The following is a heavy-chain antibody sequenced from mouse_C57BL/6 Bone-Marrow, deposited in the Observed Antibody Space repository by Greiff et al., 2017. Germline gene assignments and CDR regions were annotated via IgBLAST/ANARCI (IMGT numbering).Heavy chain of an antibody. J-gene: IGHJ1*03. CDR2: IYPRSGNT. Sequence: VQLQQPGAELARPGASVRLSCKASGYTFTSYGISWVKQRTGQGLEWIGEIYPRSGNTYYNEKFKGKATLTADKSSSTAYMELRSLTSEDSAVYFCARELYWYFDVWGTGTTVTVSS. CDR1: GYTFTSYG. CDR3: ARELYWYFDV. V-gene: IGHV1-81*01.